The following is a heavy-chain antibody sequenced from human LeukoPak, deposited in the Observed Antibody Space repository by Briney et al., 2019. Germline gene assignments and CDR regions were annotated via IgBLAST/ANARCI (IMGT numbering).Heavy chain of an antibody. D-gene: IGHD1-1*01. V-gene: IGHV1-18*01. J-gene: IGHJ6*02. CDR2: ISPYNGNI. CDR3: ARLISLTTPPYFYYDMDV. CDR1: GYTSSNYD. Sequence: ASVKVSCKTSGYTSSNYDITWVRQAPGQGLEWMGWISPYNGNINYAQNIQGRVTMTTDTSTSTAYMELRSLRFEDTAVYYCARLISLTTPPYFYYDMDVWGQGTTVTVSS.